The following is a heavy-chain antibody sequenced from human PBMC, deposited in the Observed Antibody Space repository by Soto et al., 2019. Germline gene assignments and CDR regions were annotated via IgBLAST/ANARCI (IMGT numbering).Heavy chain of an antibody. J-gene: IGHJ6*02. V-gene: IGHV4-39*01. CDR2: FSFSGSA. D-gene: IGHD3-10*01. CDR1: GDSVSSRSSS. Sequence: QLQLQESGPGLVKPSETLSLTCIVSGDSVSSRSSSWVWIRQPPAKGLECIGSFSFSGSANYNPSLKKRVTIYLETFQNQLSLKLGSGTAADTAAYYCARRSALPTYYKTVDVWGQGTTVTVSS. CDR3: ARRSALPTYYKTVDV.